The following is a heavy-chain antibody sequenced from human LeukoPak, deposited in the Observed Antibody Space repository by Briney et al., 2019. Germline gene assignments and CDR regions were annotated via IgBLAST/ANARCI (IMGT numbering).Heavy chain of an antibody. CDR3: TSTRASYYDEYYGLRAGPPDFDY. CDR1: GFTVSSNY. V-gene: IGHV3-53*01. CDR2: IYSGGST. J-gene: IGHJ4*02. D-gene: IGHD1-26*01. Sequence: GSLRLSCAASGFTVSSNYMSWVRQAPGKGLEWVSVIYSGGSTYYADSVKGRFTISRDNSKNTLYLQMNSLRAEDTAVYYCTSTRASYYDEYYGLRAGPPDFDYWGQGTLVTVSS.